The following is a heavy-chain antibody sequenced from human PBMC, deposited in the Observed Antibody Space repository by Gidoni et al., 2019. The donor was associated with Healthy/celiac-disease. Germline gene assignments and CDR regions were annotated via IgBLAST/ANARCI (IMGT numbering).Heavy chain of an antibody. CDR2: IYHSGST. Sequence: QVQLQESGPGLVKPSETLSLTCAVSGHSISSGYYWGWIRQPPGKGLEWIGSIYHSGSTYYNPSLKSRVTISVDTSKNQFSLKLSSVTAADTAVYYCARADSSGYYRYDAFDIWGQGTMVTVSS. J-gene: IGHJ3*02. V-gene: IGHV4-38-2*01. D-gene: IGHD3-22*01. CDR1: GHSISSGYY. CDR3: ARADSSGYYRYDAFDI.